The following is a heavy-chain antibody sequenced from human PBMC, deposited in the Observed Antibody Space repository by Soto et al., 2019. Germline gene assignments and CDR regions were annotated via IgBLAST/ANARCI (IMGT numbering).Heavy chain of an antibody. CDR1: GGSVSSGSYY. J-gene: IGHJ4*02. CDR2: IYYSGST. D-gene: IGHD3-22*01. CDR3: ARDPFDEIVGLDY. V-gene: IGHV4-61*01. Sequence: SETLSLTCTVSGGSVSSGSYYWSWIRQPPGKGLEWIGYIYYSGSTNYDPSLKSRVTISVDTSKNQFSLKLSSVTAADTAVYYCARDPFDEIVGLDYWGQGTLVTVSS.